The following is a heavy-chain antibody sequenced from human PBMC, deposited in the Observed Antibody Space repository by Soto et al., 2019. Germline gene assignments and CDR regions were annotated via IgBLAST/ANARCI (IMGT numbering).Heavy chain of an antibody. Sequence: SLRLSCAASGFTFSSYGMHWVRQAPGKGLEWVAVISYDGSNKYYADSVKGRFTISRDNSKNTLYLQMNSLRAEDTAVYYCALIATSPSDYWGQGTLVTVSS. CDR1: GFTFSSYG. D-gene: IGHD2-8*01. CDR3: ALIATSPSDY. CDR2: ISYDGSNK. J-gene: IGHJ4*02. V-gene: IGHV3-30*03.